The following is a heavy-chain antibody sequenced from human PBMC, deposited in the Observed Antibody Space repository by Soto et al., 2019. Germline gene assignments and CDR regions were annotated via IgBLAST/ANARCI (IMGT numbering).Heavy chain of an antibody. V-gene: IGHV4-59*08. CDR3: ARCYGDRYDYLAY. CDR2: IYYRANP. CDR1: GWSISSYY. J-gene: IGHJ4*02. D-gene: IGHD5-12*01. Sequence: SETLSLTCTVSGWSISSYYWSWIRQPPGKGLEWIGYIYYRANPNYNPSLKSRVTISQDTSKNQFSLKLSSVTAADTAVYYCARCYGDRYDYLAYWAQGTWVIVSS.